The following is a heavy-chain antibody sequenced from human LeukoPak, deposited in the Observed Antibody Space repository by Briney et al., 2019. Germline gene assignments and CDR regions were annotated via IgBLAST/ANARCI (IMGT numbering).Heavy chain of an antibody. CDR2: IYTSGST. J-gene: IGHJ4*02. CDR3: ASEWVGSSGWYLDY. CDR1: GGSISSYY. D-gene: IGHD6-19*01. Sequence: SETLSLTCTVSGGSISSYYWSWIRQPAGKGLEWIGRIYTSGSTNYNPSLKSRVTMSVDTSKNQFSLKLSSVTAADTALYYCASEWVGSSGWYLDYWGQGTLVTVSS. V-gene: IGHV4-4*07.